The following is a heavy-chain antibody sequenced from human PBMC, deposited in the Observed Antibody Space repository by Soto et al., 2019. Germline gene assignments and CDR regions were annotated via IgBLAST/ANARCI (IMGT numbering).Heavy chain of an antibody. V-gene: IGHV4-30-4*01. CDR3: ARGIEDYYDSSGRDSLYYFDY. Sequence: TLSLTFTVSGGSISIGYYYWICIRQPPGKCLEWIGYIYYSVSTYYNPSLKSRVTISVDTSKNQFSLKLSSVTAADTAVYYCARGIEDYYDSSGRDSLYYFDYWGQGTLVTVSS. D-gene: IGHD3-22*01. CDR1: GGSISIGYYY. CDR2: IYYSVST. J-gene: IGHJ4*02.